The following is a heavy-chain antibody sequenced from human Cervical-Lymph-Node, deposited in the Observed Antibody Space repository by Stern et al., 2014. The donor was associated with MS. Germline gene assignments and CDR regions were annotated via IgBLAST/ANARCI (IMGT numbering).Heavy chain of an antibody. V-gene: IGHV1-69*06. J-gene: IGHJ5*02. CDR1: GGI. D-gene: IGHD3-10*01. Sequence: VQLEESGADVKKPGSSVRVSCKAFGGICWLRQAPGQGLEWRGGILPFAGAPNYAQRFLCRLTITADTSTHTHQIETTSLRSDATAVYYCARGSGDNGFDPWGQGTLVSVSS. CDR3: ARGSGDNGFDP. CDR2: ILPFAGAP.